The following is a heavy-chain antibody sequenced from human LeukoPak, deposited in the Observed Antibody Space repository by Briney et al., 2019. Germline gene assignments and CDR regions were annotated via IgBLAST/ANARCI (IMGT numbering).Heavy chain of an antibody. CDR3: ARDEGYSGYVDAFDI. J-gene: IGHJ3*02. V-gene: IGHV3-48*02. Sequence: GGSLRLSCPASGFTFSSYSMNWVRQAPGKGLEWVSYISSSSSTIYYADSVKGRFTISRDNAKNSLYLQMNSLRDEDTAVYYCARDEGYSGYVDAFDIWGQGTMVTVSS. D-gene: IGHD5-12*01. CDR2: ISSSSSTI. CDR1: GFTFSSYS.